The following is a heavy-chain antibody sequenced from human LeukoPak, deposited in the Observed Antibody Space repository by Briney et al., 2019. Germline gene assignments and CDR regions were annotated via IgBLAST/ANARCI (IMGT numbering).Heavy chain of an antibody. CDR3: TRDTDFGSPTNYFDH. Sequence: GSLRLSCAASGFTFDDYAMHWVRQAPGKGLDWVSLISWEGQTTYYADSVRGRFSISRDNNKNSLFLEMNSLTTDDTGFYYCTRDTDFGSPTNYFDHWGQGTLVSVSS. V-gene: IGHV3-43*01. CDR2: ISWEGQTT. CDR1: GFTFDDYA. J-gene: IGHJ4*02. D-gene: IGHD3-10*01.